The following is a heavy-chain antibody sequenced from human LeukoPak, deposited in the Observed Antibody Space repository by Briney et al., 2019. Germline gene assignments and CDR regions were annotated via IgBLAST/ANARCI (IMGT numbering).Heavy chain of an antibody. CDR2: VYYSGVT. CDR3: ARRVATKPKYFFDS. CDR1: VSGDSTVSGGSMTTYY. D-gene: IGHD5-24*01. J-gene: IGHJ4*02. Sequence: SETLSLTCTVSGDSTVSGGSMTTYYWTWLRQPPGKALEGIGFVYYSGVTKYNPSLESRVTISLDASKNQFYLELSSVTAADTAMYYCARRVATKPKYFFDSWGQGTLVTVSS. V-gene: IGHV4-59*08.